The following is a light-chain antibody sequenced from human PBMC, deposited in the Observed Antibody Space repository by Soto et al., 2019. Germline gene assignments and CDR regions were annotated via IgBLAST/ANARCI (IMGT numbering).Light chain of an antibody. CDR2: GAS. CDR3: QQYGSPWT. CDR1: QSVSSSY. V-gene: IGKV3-20*01. Sequence: EIVLTQSPGNLSLSPGERATLSCRASQSVSSSYLAWYQQKPGQAPRLLIYGASSRATGIPDWFSGSGSVTDFTLTISRLEPEDFAVYYFQQYGSPWTFGQGTKVEIK. J-gene: IGKJ1*01.